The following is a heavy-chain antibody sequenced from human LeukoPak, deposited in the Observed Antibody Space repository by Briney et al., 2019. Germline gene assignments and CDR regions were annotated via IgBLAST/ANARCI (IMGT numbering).Heavy chain of an antibody. CDR3: ARDSQYRGYNWFDP. Sequence: PSETLSLTCTVSGGSISSGSYYWSWIRQPAGKGLEWIGRIYTSGSTNYNPSLKSRVTISVDTSKNQFSLKLSSETAADTAVYYCARDSQYRGYNWFDPWGQGTLVTVSS. CDR1: GGSISSGSYY. CDR2: IYTSGST. D-gene: IGHD3-10*01. J-gene: IGHJ5*02. V-gene: IGHV4-61*02.